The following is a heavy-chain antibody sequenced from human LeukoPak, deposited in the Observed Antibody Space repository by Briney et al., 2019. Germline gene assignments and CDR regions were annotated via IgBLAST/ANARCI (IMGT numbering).Heavy chain of an antibody. CDR1: GFTFSSYA. V-gene: IGHV3-23*01. Sequence: GGSLRLSCAASGFTFSSYAMSWVRQAPGKGLESVSAISGSGGSTYYADSVKGRFTISRDNSKNTLYLQMNSLRAEDTAVYYCAKRLVGATKGAPFDYWGQGTLVTVSS. CDR2: ISGSGGST. J-gene: IGHJ4*02. D-gene: IGHD1-26*01. CDR3: AKRLVGATKGAPFDY.